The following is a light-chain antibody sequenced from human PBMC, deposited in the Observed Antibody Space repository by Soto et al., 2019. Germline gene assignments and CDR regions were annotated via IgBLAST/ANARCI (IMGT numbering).Light chain of an antibody. CDR2: DAS. CDR1: QSISSW. V-gene: IGKV1-5*02. CDR3: QHYHSYSEA. Sequence: EIQIAKNSSPQCRSGEDRSTLMCRASQSISSWLAWYQQKPGKAPKLLIYDASSLESGVPSRFSGSGSETEFTLTLRTLQPDDFATYNCQHYHSYSEAFGQGTKVDIK. J-gene: IGKJ1*01.